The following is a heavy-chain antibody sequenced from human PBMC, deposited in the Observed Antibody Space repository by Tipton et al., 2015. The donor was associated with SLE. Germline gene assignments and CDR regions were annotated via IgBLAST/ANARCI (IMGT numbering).Heavy chain of an antibody. J-gene: IGHJ3*02. CDR2: VYPGDSKS. Sequence: QLVQSGAEVKKPGESLKISCKGSGYSFSNYWIGWVRQMPGKGLEWMGIVYPGDSKSRYSPSFQGQVTISADTSIDTAYLQWTSLKASDTAIYYCARQQGDDGFDIWGQGTVVTVSS. CDR3: ARQQGDDGFDI. CDR1: GYSFSNYW. V-gene: IGHV5-51*01. D-gene: IGHD2-21*01.